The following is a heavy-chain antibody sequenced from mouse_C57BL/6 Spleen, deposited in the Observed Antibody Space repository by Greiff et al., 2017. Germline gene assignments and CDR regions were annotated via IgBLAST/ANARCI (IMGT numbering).Heavy chain of an antibody. Sequence: QVQLKQPGAELVMPGASVKLSCKASGYTFTSYWMHWVKQRPGQGLEWIGEIDPSDSYTNYNQKFKGKSTLTVDKSSSTAYMQLSSLTSEDSAVYYCARSPLYYGSSYRAMDYWGQGTSVTVSS. CDR3: ARSPLYYGSSYRAMDY. CDR2: IDPSDSYT. CDR1: GYTFTSYW. J-gene: IGHJ4*01. V-gene: IGHV1-69*01. D-gene: IGHD1-1*01.